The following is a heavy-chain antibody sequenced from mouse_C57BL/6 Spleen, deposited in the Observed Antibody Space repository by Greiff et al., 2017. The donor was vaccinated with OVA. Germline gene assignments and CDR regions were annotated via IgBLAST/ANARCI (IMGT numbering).Heavy chain of an antibody. CDR2: ISYDGSN. D-gene: IGHD1-1*01. V-gene: IGHV3-6*01. J-gene: IGHJ1*03. CDR3: AIITTVGDWYFDV. Sequence: VQLKESGPGLVKPSQSLSLTCSVTGYSITSGYYWNWIRQFPGNKLEWMGYISYDGSNNYNPSLKNRISITRDTSKKQFFLKLNSVTTEDTATYYCAIITTVGDWYFDVWGTGTTVTVSS. CDR1: GYSITSGYY.